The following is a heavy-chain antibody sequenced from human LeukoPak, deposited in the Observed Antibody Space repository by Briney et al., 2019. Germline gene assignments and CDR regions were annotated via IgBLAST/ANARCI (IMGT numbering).Heavy chain of an antibody. CDR1: GGTFSSYG. Sequence: SCKASGGTFSSYGMHWVRQAPGKGLEWVAVIWYDGSNKYYADSVKGRFTISRDNSKNTLYLQMNSLRAEDTAVYYCARDQDDYGDYWYFDLWGRGTLVTVSS. CDR2: IWYDGSNK. D-gene: IGHD4-17*01. V-gene: IGHV3-33*08. CDR3: ARDQDDYGDYWYFDL. J-gene: IGHJ2*01.